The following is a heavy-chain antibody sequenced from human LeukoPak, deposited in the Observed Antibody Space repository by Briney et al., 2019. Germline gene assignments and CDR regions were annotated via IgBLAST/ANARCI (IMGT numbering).Heavy chain of an antibody. CDR3: VRGGPSTWS. J-gene: IGHJ5*02. D-gene: IGHD2-15*01. Sequence: WGVLRLSCAASGFTFKLYWMHWVRQVPGRGPVWVSRINHDGSDTIYADSVRGRFTISRDDAKNTLYLQMNNLRAEDAAVYYCVRGGPSTWSWGQGTLVTVSS. V-gene: IGHV3-74*01. CDR2: INHDGSDT. CDR1: GFTFKLYW.